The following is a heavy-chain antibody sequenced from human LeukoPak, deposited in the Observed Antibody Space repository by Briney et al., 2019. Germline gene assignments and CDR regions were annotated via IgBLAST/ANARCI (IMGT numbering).Heavy chain of an antibody. J-gene: IGHJ5*02. CDR3: ARDRRITMVRGVIKWFDP. V-gene: IGHV4-34*01. D-gene: IGHD3-10*01. CDR2: INHSGST. CDR1: GGSFSGYY. Sequence: SETLSLTCAVYGGSFSGYYRSWIRQPPGKGLEWIGEINHSGSTNYNPSLKSRVTISVDTSKNQFSLKLSSVTAADTAVYYCARDRRITMVRGVIKWFDPWGQGTLVTVSS.